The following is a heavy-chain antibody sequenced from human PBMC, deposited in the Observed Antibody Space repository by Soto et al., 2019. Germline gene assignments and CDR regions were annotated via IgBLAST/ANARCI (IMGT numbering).Heavy chain of an antibody. D-gene: IGHD1-1*01. V-gene: IGHV1-3*01. CDR3: ARSTGRSWGICDYCGMDV. Sequence: ASVKVSFKASGYTFTSYAMHWVRQAPGQRLELMGWINAGNGNTKYSQKFQGRVTITRDTSASTAYMEPSSLRSEDTAVYYWARSTGRSWGICDYCGMDVWGQCTRVTVSS. J-gene: IGHJ6*02. CDR2: INAGNGNT. CDR1: GYTFTSYA.